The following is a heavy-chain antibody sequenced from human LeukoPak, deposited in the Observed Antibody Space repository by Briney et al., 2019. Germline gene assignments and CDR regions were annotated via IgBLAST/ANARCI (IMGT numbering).Heavy chain of an antibody. V-gene: IGHV4-39*01. D-gene: IGHD2-8*01. Sequence: SETLSLTCTVSGGSISSSSYYWGWIRQPPGKGLEWIGSIYYSGSTYYNPSLKSRVTISVDTSKNQFSLKLSSVTAADTAVYYCARRLTEYCTNGVCYWFDYWGQGTLVTLSS. CDR2: IYYSGST. J-gene: IGHJ4*02. CDR3: ARRLTEYCTNGVCYWFDY. CDR1: GGSISSSSYY.